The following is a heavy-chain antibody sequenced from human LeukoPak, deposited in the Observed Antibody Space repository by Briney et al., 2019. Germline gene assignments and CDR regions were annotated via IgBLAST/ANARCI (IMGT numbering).Heavy chain of an antibody. CDR2: INHSGST. CDR1: GGSFSGYY. CDR3: ARVFGSGWDYSYYMDV. J-gene: IGHJ6*03. D-gene: IGHD6-19*01. Sequence: SETLSLTCAVYGGSFSGYYWSWIRQPPGKGLEWIGEINHSGSTNYNPSLKSRVTISVDTCKNQFSLKLSSVTAADTAVYYCARVFGSGWDYSYYMDVWGKGTTVTVSS. V-gene: IGHV4-34*01.